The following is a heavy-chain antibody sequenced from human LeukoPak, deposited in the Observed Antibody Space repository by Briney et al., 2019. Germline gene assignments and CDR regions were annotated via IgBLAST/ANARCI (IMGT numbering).Heavy chain of an antibody. CDR2: ISSSGSTI. J-gene: IGHJ6*04. Sequence: GGSLRLSCAASGFTFSSYEMNWVRQAPGKGLEWVSYISSSGSTIYYAGSVKGRFTIPRDNAKNSLYLQMNSLRAEDTAVYYRAELGITMIGDVWGKGTTVTISS. CDR1: GFTFSSYE. V-gene: IGHV3-48*03. CDR3: AELGITMIGDV. D-gene: IGHD3-10*02.